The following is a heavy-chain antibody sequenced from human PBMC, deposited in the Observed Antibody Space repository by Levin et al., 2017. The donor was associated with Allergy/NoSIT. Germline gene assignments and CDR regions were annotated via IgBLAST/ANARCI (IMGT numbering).Heavy chain of an antibody. Sequence: PSETLSLTCAVYGGSFSGYYWSWIRQPPGKGLEWIGEINHSGSTNYNPSLKSRVTISVDTSKNQFSLKLSSVTAADTAVYYCARGGLSITIFGVVLISYYFDYWGQGTLVTVSS. V-gene: IGHV4-34*01. CDR3: ARGGLSITIFGVVLISYYFDY. D-gene: IGHD3-3*01. J-gene: IGHJ4*02. CDR2: INHSGST. CDR1: GGSFSGYY.